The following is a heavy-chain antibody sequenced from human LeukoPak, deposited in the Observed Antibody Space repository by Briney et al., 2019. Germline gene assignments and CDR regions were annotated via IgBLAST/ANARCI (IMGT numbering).Heavy chain of an antibody. V-gene: IGHV1-8*01. CDR2: MTPESGNS. Sequence: ASVKVSCKASGYTFTDENIIWVRQAPGQGLEWMAWMTPESGNSGHVQKFEDRITLTSDNSINTAYMELRSLTSDDTAVYYCARPSVNCGTTGCANYYDMDVWGQGTTVTVSS. CDR1: GYTFTDEN. D-gene: IGHD1-1*01. J-gene: IGHJ6*02. CDR3: ARPSVNCGTTGCANYYDMDV.